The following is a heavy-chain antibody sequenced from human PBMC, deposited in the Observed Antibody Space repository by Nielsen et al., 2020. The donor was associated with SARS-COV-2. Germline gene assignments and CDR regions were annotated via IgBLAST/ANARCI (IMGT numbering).Heavy chain of an antibody. D-gene: IGHD6-19*01. CDR2: INAGNGNT. V-gene: IGHV1-3*01. CDR1: GYTFTSYA. J-gene: IGHJ4*02. Sequence: ASVKVSCKASGYTFTSYAMHWVRQAPGQRLEWMGWINAGNGNTKYSQKFQGRVTMTRDTSTSTVYMELSSLRSEDTAVYYCARDRYSSGWWDYWGQGTLVTVSS. CDR3: ARDRYSSGWWDY.